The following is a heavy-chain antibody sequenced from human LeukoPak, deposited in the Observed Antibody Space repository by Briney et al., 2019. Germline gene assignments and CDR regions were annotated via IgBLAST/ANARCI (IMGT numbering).Heavy chain of an antibody. CDR1: GYTFTGYY. D-gene: IGHD3-3*01. J-gene: IGHJ4*02. V-gene: IGHV1-2*02. CDR3: ARAPVGGPLRFFDY. CDR2: INPNSGGT. Sequence: ASVKVSCKASGYTFTGYYFHWVRQAPGPGLEWMGWINPNSGGTNHAQNFQDRVTMTRDTSISTAYMELNSLTSDDTAVYYCARAPVGGPLRFFDYWGQGTLVTVSS.